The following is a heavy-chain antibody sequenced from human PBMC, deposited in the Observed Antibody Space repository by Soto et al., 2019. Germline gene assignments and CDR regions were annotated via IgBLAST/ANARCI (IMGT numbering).Heavy chain of an antibody. J-gene: IGHJ4*02. CDR3: ARGRYGDY. CDR2: ISAHNGNT. Sequence: QVHLVQSGAEVKNPGASVKVSCKGSGYDFTTYGITWVRQAPGQGLEWMAWISAHNGNTNYAPNLQGRVTVTRDTSTSTAYIELRSRRSDDTAVYYCARGRYGDYWGQGALVTVSS. CDR1: GYDFTTYG. V-gene: IGHV1-18*01. D-gene: IGHD1-1*01.